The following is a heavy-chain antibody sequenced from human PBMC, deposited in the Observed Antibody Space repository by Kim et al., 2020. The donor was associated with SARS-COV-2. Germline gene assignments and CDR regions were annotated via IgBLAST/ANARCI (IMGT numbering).Heavy chain of an antibody. CDR2: INAGNGNT. CDR1: GYTFTSYA. Sequence: ASVKVSCKASGYTFTSYAMHWVRQAPGQRLEWMGWINAGNGNTKYSQKFQGRVTITRDTSASTAYMELSSLRSEDTAVYYCATSAIGIAAAGPVVFEPWGQGTLVTVSS. CDR3: ATSAIGIAAAGPVVFEP. V-gene: IGHV1-3*01. J-gene: IGHJ5*02. D-gene: IGHD6-13*01.